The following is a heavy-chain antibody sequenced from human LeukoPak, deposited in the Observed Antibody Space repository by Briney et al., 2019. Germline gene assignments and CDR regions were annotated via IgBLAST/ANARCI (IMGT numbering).Heavy chain of an antibody. Sequence: KPSETLSLTCAVSGGSISSSNWWSWVRQPPGKGLEWIGEIYHSGSTNYNPSLKSRVTISVDKSKNQFSLKLSSVTAADTAVYYCASRGFGESIYFDYWGQGTLVTVSS. D-gene: IGHD3-10*01. CDR2: IYHSGST. CDR1: GGSISSSNW. J-gene: IGHJ4*02. V-gene: IGHV4-4*02. CDR3: ASRGFGESIYFDY.